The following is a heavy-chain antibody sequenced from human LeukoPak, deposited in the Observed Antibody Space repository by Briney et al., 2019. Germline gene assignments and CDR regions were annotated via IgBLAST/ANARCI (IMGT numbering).Heavy chain of an antibody. CDR1: GGSISSYY. V-gene: IGHV4-59*08. J-gene: IGHJ4*02. CDR2: VAYSGST. D-gene: IGHD1-7*01. Sequence: PSETLSLTCTVSGGSISSYYWSWIRQSPGKGLEWIGYVAYSGSTNYNPSLKSRVTISVDTSKNQFSLKLSSVTAADTAVYYCARHSKLQELRRWGQGTLVTVSS. CDR3: ARHSKLQELRR.